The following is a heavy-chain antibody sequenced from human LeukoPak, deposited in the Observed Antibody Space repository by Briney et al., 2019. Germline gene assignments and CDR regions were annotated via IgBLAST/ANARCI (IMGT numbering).Heavy chain of an antibody. CDR1: GFTFSNYW. CDR3: ASRSINWYRGNNWFDP. CDR2: IKQDGSEK. V-gene: IGHV3-7*01. D-gene: IGHD6-13*01. Sequence: GGSLRLSCAASGFTFSNYWMSWVRQAPGKGLEWVANIKQDGSEKHYVDSVKGRFTISTDNAKNSMDLQMNSLRAEDTAVYYCASRSINWYRGNNWFDPWGQGTLVTVSS. J-gene: IGHJ5*02.